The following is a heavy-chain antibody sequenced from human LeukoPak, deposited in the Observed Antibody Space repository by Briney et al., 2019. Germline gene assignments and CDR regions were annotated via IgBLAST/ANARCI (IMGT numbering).Heavy chain of an antibody. J-gene: IGHJ6*01. CDR2: INHSGST. V-gene: IGHV4-39*07. CDR3: ASFNEWSIAAAGTLGYHGISL. Sequence: PSESPSLACTASGASLIRSDYYWDWIRQPPGKGLEWIGEINHSGSTNYNPSLKSRVTISVDTSKTQFSLKLRSVTAADTAVYYCASFNEWSIAAAGTLGYHGISLWGQGTTVTVSS. CDR1: GASLIRSDYY. D-gene: IGHD6-13*01.